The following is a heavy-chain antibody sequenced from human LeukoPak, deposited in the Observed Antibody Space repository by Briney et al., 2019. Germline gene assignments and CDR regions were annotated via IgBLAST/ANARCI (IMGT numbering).Heavy chain of an antibody. CDR1: GFTFSDYS. CDR2: ISSSSSTI. Sequence: GGSLRLSCAASGFTFSDYSMNWVRQAPGKGLEWVSYISSSSSTIYYADSVKGRFIISRDNAKNSLYLRMNSLRAEDTAVYYCARDDGRGYSSSYYWGQGTLVTVSS. CDR3: ARDDGRGYSSSYY. J-gene: IGHJ4*02. V-gene: IGHV3-48*01. D-gene: IGHD6-13*01.